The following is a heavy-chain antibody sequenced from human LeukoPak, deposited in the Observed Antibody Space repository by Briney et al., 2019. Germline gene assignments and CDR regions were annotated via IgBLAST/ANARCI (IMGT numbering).Heavy chain of an antibody. J-gene: IGHJ4*02. Sequence: PGGSLRLSCVTSGFTFSNYWMSWVRQAPGKGLEWVANIKQDGSEKYYVDSVKGRFTISRENAMNSLYLQMNSLRAEDTALYYCARDSTYYYDSSGYPFDYWGQGTLVTVSS. CDR3: ARDSTYYYDSSGYPFDY. CDR1: GFTFSNYW. D-gene: IGHD3-22*01. V-gene: IGHV3-7*03. CDR2: IKQDGSEK.